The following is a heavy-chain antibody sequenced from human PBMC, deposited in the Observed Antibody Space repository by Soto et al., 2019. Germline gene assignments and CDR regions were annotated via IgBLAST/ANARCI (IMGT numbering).Heavy chain of an antibody. D-gene: IGHD4-17*01. CDR2: ISSSSSYI. CDR1: GFTFSSYS. V-gene: IGHV3-21*01. J-gene: IGHJ3*02. Sequence: PGGSLRLSCAASGFTFSSYSMNWVRQAPGKGLEWVSSISSSSSYIYYADSVKGRFTISRDNAKNSLYLQMNSLRAEDTAVYYCARDIEVTTADAFDIWGQGTMVTVSS. CDR3: ARDIEVTTADAFDI.